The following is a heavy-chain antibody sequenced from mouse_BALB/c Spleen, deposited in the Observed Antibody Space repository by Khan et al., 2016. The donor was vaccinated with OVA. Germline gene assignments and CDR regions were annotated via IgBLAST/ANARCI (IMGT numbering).Heavy chain of an antibody. D-gene: IGHD1-1*02. CDR1: GFSLTDYG. CDR3: ARQPDYQYYIMDY. CDR2: IWSDGTT. J-gene: IGHJ4*01. Sequence: QVRLQQSGPGLVAPSQSLSITCTISGFSLTDYGIHWVRQPPGKGLEWLVVIWSDGTTTYNSALKSRLSISKDNSKSQVFLKMNSLQTYDTAMYYCARQPDYQYYIMDYWGQGTSVTVSS. V-gene: IGHV2-6-1*01.